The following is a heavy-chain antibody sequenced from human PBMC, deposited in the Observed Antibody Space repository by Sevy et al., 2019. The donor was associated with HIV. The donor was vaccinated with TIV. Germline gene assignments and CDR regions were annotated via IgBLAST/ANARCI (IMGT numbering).Heavy chain of an antibody. D-gene: IGHD3-10*01. CDR3: ARVSLVRGVCFDY. J-gene: IGHJ4*02. V-gene: IGHV3-11*01. CDR2: ISSSGSTI. Sequence: GGCLRLSCAASGFTFSDYYMSWIRQAPGKGLEWVSYISSSGSTIYYADSMKGRFTISRDNAKNSLYLQMNSLRAEDTAVYYCARVSLVRGVCFDYWGQGTLVTVSS. CDR1: GFTFSDYY.